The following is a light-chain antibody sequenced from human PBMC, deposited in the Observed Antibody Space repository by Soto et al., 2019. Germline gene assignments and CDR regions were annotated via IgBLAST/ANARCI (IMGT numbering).Light chain of an antibody. CDR3: QTWGTGIHVV. J-gene: IGLJ2*01. CDR2: LNFDGSH. Sequence: QSVLTQSPSASASLGASVKLTCTLSSGHSSYAIAWHQQQPEKGPRYLMKLNFDGSHSKGDGIPDRFSGSSSGAERYLTISSLQSEDEADYYCQTWGTGIHVVFGGGTKVTVL. CDR1: SGHSSYA. V-gene: IGLV4-69*01.